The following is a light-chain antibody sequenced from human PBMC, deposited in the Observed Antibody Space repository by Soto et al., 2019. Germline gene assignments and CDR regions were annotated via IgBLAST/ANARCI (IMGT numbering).Light chain of an antibody. V-gene: IGLV2-14*01. CDR3: CSYTTNITPVV. J-gene: IGLJ2*01. CDR2: EVT. CDR1: SGDIGGYNY. Sequence: QSVLTQPASVSGSPGQSITISCTGTSGDIGGYNYVSWYQQHPGKAPKLLISEVTNRPSGVSNRFSGSKSGNTASLPISGLQAEDEADYYCCSYTTNITPVVFGGGTKLTVL.